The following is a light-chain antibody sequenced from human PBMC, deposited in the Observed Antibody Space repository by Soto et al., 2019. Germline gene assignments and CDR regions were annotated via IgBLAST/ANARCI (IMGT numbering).Light chain of an antibody. CDR3: LLYYGGAPV. CDR1: TGAVTSGYY. Sequence: QAVVTQEPSLTVSPGGTGTLTCASSTGAVTSGYYPNWFQQKPGQAPRALIYSTSNKISWTPARFSGSLLGGKAALTLSGVQPEDEAEYYCLLYYGGAPVFGGGTKLTVL. V-gene: IGLV7-43*01. CDR2: STS. J-gene: IGLJ2*01.